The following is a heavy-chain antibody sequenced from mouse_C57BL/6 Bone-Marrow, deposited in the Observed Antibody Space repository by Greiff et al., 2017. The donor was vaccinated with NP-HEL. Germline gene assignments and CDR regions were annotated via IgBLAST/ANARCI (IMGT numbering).Heavy chain of an antibody. CDR2: IYPRSGNT. CDR3: AREDYDYDGSAWFAY. D-gene: IGHD2-4*01. Sequence: QVQLKESGAELARPGASVKLSCKASGYTFTSYGISWVKQRTGQGLEWIGEIYPRSGNTYYNEKFKGKATLTADKSSSTAYMELRSLTSEDSAVYFCAREDYDYDGSAWFAYWGQGTLVTVSA. V-gene: IGHV1-81*01. CDR1: GYTFTSYG. J-gene: IGHJ3*01.